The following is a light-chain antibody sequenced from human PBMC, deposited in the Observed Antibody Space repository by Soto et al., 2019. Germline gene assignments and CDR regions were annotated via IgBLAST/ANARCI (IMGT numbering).Light chain of an antibody. CDR1: QSISTN. Sequence: EIVMTQSPATLSVSPGERATLSCRASQSISTNLAWYQQKPGQPPRLLIYGASTRVTGIPARFSDSGSETEFTLTISSLQSEDFAVYFCQQYNNWPPTFGQGTRLEIK. J-gene: IGKJ5*01. CDR2: GAS. CDR3: QQYNNWPPT. V-gene: IGKV3-15*01.